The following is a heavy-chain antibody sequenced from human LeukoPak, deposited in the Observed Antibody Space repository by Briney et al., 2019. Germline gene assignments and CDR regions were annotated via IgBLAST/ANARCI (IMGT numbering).Heavy chain of an antibody. J-gene: IGHJ4*02. V-gene: IGHV4-34*01. Sequence: SETLSLTCAVYGGSFSGYYWSWIRQPPGKGLEWIGEINHSGSTNYNPSLKSRVTISVDTSKNQFSLKLSSVTAADTAVYHCAVNYYDSSYWGQGTLVTVSS. CDR2: INHSGST. CDR3: AVNYYDSSY. D-gene: IGHD3-22*01. CDR1: GGSFSGYY.